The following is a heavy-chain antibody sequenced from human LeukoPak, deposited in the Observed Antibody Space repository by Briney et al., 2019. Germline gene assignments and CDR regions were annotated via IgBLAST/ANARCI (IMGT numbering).Heavy chain of an antibody. J-gene: IGHJ6*03. Sequence: GGSLRLSCAASGFTVRSSSMNWVRLGPGKGLEWVGFIRSKAYGGTTEYAASVKGRFTISRDDSKSIAYLQMNSLKTEDTAVYYCMGYDFWSGYYTIGGYYYMDVWGKATTVTVSS. CDR3: MGYDFWSGYYTIGGYYYMDV. D-gene: IGHD3-3*01. V-gene: IGHV3-49*02. CDR2: IRSKAYGGTT. CDR1: GFTVRSSS.